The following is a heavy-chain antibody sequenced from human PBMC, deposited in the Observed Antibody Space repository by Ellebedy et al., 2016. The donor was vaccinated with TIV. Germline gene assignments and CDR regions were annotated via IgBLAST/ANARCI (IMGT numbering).Heavy chain of an antibody. CDR2: INHSGST. Sequence: SETLSLTCAVYGGSFSGYYWSWIRQPPGMGLEWIGEINHSGSTNYNPSLKSRVTISVDTSKNQFSLKLSSVTAADTAVYYCARGERGRGVYGMDVWGQGTTVTVSS. J-gene: IGHJ6*02. CDR1: GGSFSGYY. CDR3: ARGERGRGVYGMDV. V-gene: IGHV4-34*01. D-gene: IGHD3-16*01.